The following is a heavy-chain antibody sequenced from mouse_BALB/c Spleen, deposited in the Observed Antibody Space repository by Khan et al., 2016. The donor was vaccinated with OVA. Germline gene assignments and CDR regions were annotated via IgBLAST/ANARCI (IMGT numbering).Heavy chain of an antibody. Sequence: EVELVESGGGLVKPGGSLKLSCAASGFTFSDYYMYWVRQTPEKRLEWVATISDGGSYTYYLDSVKGRFTISRDDAKNNLYLQMNSLKSEDTATYYCARGFYGNPLAYWGQGTLVTVSA. CDR2: ISDGGSYT. CDR3: ARGFYGNPLAY. V-gene: IGHV5-4*02. D-gene: IGHD2-1*01. J-gene: IGHJ3*01. CDR1: GFTFSDYY.